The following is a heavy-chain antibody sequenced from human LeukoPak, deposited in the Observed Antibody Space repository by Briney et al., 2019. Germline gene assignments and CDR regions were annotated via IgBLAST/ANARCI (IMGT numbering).Heavy chain of an antibody. CDR3: AKETRGSYSDY. CDR2: ISYDGSNR. Sequence: GGSLRLSCAASGFTFSSSGMHWVRQAPGKGLEWVALISYDGSNRYYADSVKGRFTISRDNSKNTLYLQMNSLRAEDTAVYYCAKETRGSYSDYWGQGTLVTVSS. J-gene: IGHJ4*02. CDR1: GFTFSSSG. V-gene: IGHV3-30*02. D-gene: IGHD5-12*01.